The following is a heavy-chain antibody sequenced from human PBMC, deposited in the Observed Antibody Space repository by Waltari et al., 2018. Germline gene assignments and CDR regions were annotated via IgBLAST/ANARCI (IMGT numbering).Heavy chain of an antibody. CDR1: GYTFTGYY. CDR3: ARDRGGANWFDP. Sequence: QVQLVQSGAEVKKPGASVKVSCKASGYTFTGYYMHWVRQAPGQGLEWMGRITPNRGGTNYAQKFQGRVTMTRDTSISTAYMELSRLRADDTAVYYCARDRGGANWFDPWGQGTLVTVSS. J-gene: IGHJ5*02. V-gene: IGHV1-2*06. D-gene: IGHD2-21*01. CDR2: ITPNRGGT.